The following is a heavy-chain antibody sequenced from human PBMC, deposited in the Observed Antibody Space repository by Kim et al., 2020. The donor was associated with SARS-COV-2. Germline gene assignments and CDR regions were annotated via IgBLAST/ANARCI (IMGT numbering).Heavy chain of an antibody. J-gene: IGHJ5*02. CDR2: ISTTGSTI. CDR1: GFTFSSYE. D-gene: IGHD3-3*01. CDR3: ARRGFFWSGYPFDL. Sequence: GGSLRLSCAASGFTFSSYEMNWVRQAPGKGLEWISYISTTGSTIDYADSVKGRFTISRDNAKNSLYLQMNSLRAADTAVYYCARRGFFWSGYPFDLCVQG. V-gene: IGHV3-48*03.